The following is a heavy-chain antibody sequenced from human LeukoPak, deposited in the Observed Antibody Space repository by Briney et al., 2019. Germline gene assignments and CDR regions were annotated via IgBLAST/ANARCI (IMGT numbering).Heavy chain of an antibody. V-gene: IGHV1-2*06. Sequence: ASVKVSCKASGYTFTGYYMHWVRQAPGQGLEWMGRINPNSGGTNYAQKFQGRVTMTRDTSISTAYMELSSLRSEDTAVYYCARDRRVVVVAADYWYFDLWGRGTLVTVSS. CDR2: INPNSGGT. J-gene: IGHJ2*01. CDR3: ARDRRVVVVAADYWYFDL. D-gene: IGHD2-15*01. CDR1: GYTFTGYY.